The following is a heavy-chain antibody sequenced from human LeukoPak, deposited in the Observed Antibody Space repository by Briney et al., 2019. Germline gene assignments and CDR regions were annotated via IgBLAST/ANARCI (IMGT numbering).Heavy chain of an antibody. CDR3: ARHGVQGATTLYDY. CDR1: GGSISSYY. CDR2: VYYSGST. D-gene: IGHD3-3*01. Sequence: PSETLSLTCTVSGGSISSYYWSWIRQPPGKGLEWIGYVYYSGSTNYNPSLKSRVTISVDTSKNQFSLKLSSVTAADTAVYYCARHGVQGATTLYDYWGQGTPATVSS. V-gene: IGHV4-59*08. J-gene: IGHJ4*02.